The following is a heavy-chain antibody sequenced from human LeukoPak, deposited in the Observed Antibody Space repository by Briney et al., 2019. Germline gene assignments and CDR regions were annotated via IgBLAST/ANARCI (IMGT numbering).Heavy chain of an antibody. J-gene: IGHJ5*02. CDR3: ARSSTAVGGLGDSGGWFGP. V-gene: IGHV1-69*05. CDR2: SIPILRIA. Sequence: SVKVSCKASGGTFSNYAFNWVRQAPGQGLEWMGGSIPILRIADYAQRFQGRVTITTDESTDTAYMDLSSLTSEDTAVYYCARSSTAVGGLGDSGGWFGPWGQGTLVVVSS. CDR1: GGTFSNYA. D-gene: IGHD4-23*01.